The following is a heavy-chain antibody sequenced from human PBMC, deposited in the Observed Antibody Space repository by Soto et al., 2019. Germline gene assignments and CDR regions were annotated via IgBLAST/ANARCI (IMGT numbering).Heavy chain of an antibody. V-gene: IGHV3-74*01. Sequence: GGSLRLSCAASGFTFSSYWMHWVRQAPGKGLVWVSRINSDGSSTSYADSVKGRFTTSRDNAKNTLYLQMNSLRAEDTAVYYCERDAVVVVVPAAPVHWFDPWGQGTLVTVSS. CDR2: INSDGSST. CDR3: ERDAVVVVVPAAPVHWFDP. D-gene: IGHD2-2*01. J-gene: IGHJ5*02. CDR1: GFTFSSYW.